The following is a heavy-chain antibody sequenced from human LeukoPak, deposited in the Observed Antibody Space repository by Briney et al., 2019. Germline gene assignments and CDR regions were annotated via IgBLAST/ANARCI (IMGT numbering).Heavy chain of an antibody. CDR1: GYTFTGYY. D-gene: IGHD2-2*01. CDR2: INPNSGDT. Sequence: ASVKVSCKASGYTFTGYYIHWVRQAPGQGLEWMGWINPNSGDTNYAQKFQGRVTMTSDTSISTAYMELSRLTSDDTAMYYCARLADCSSSSCRSFDYWGQGTLVTVSS. V-gene: IGHV1-2*02. J-gene: IGHJ4*02. CDR3: ARLADCSSSSCRSFDY.